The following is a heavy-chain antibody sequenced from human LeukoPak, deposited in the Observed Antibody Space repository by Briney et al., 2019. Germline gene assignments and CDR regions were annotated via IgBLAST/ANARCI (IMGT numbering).Heavy chain of an antibody. CDR3: ARQRGIMNGAFDI. D-gene: IGHD3-16*01. CDR1: GGSISSSSYY. J-gene: IGHJ3*02. Sequence: PSETLSLTCTVSGGSISSSSYYWGWIRQPPGKGLEWIGSIYYSGSTYYNPSLKSRVTISVDTSKNQFSLKLSSVTAADTAVYYCARQRGIMNGAFDIWGQGTMVTVSS. V-gene: IGHV4-39*01. CDR2: IYYSGST.